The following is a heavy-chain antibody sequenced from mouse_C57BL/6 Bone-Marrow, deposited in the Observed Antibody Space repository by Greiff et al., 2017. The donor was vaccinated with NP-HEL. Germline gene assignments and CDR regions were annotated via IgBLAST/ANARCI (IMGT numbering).Heavy chain of an antibody. D-gene: IGHD2-1*01. CDR3: ARNEDLYYGNYVWFAY. CDR2: IYPGSGST. Sequence: VQLQQPGAELVKPGASVKMSCKASGYTFTSYWITWVKQRPGQGLEWIGDIYPGSGSTNYNEKFKSKATLTVDTSSSTAYMQLSSLTSEDSAVYYCARNEDLYYGNYVWFAYWGQGTLVTVSA. CDR1: GYTFTSYW. V-gene: IGHV1-55*01. J-gene: IGHJ3*01.